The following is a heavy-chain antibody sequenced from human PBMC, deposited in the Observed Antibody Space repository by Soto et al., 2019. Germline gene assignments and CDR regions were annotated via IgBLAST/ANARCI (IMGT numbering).Heavy chain of an antibody. V-gene: IGHV1-69*12. CDR2: IIPMFGTT. J-gene: IGHJ4*02. CDR1: GGTFSSYV. D-gene: IGHD1-26*01. Sequence: QVQLVQSGAEVKRPGSSVKVSCKASGGTFSSYVFDWVQQTPGQGLEWMGRIIPMFGTTDYAQKFQGRVTITADESTTTAYMDLSSLRSDDTAVYYCAREAVGATWDYWGQGTLVTVSS. CDR3: AREAVGATWDY.